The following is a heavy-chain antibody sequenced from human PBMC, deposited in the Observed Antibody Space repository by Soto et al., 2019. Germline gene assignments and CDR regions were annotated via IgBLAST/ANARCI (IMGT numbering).Heavy chain of an antibody. Sequence: PSETLSLTCTVSGGSISSGGYYWSWIRQHPGKGLEWIGYIYYIGSTYYNPSLKSRVTISVDTSKNQFSLKLSSVTAADTAVYYCAREGIDYYYGMDVWGQGTTVTVSS. J-gene: IGHJ6*02. CDR1: GGSISSGGYY. CDR3: AREGIDYYYGMDV. CDR2: IYYIGST. D-gene: IGHD6-13*01. V-gene: IGHV4-31*03.